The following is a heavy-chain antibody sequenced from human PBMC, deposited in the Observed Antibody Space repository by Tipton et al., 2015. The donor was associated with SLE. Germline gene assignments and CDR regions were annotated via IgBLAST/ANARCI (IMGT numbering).Heavy chain of an antibody. V-gene: IGHV3-30-3*01. Sequence: SLRLSCAASGFTFSSYAMHWVRQAPGKGLEWVAVISYDGSNKYYADSVKGRFTISRDNSKNTLYLQMNSLRAEDTAVYYCARDSGRGYSYGYVDYWGQGTLVTVSS. CDR3: ARDSGRGYSYGYVDY. J-gene: IGHJ4*02. D-gene: IGHD5-18*01. CDR1: GFTFSSYA. CDR2: ISYDGSNK.